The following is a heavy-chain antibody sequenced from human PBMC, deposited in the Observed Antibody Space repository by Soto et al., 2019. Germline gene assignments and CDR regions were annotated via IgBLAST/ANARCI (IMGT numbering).Heavy chain of an antibody. Sequence: KSSCKASGYGFTSCGSRWRRKKKGQGLEWMGWISAYNGNTNYAQKLQGRVTMTTDTSTSTAYMELRSLRSDDTAVYYCARPIAVAGRTVLWFDPWGQGTLVTVSS. D-gene: IGHD6-19*01. J-gene: IGHJ5*02. V-gene: IGHV1-18*01. CDR1: GYGFTSCG. CDR2: ISAYNGNT. CDR3: ARPIAVAGRTVLWFDP.